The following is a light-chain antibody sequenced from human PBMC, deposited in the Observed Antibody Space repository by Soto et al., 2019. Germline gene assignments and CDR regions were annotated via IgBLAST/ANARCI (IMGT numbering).Light chain of an antibody. CDR2: DAS. J-gene: IGKJ4*01. CDR1: QSVSSY. CDR3: QQRSNWPPT. V-gene: IGKV3-11*01. Sequence: EIVLTQSPATLSLSPGERATLSCRASQSVSSYLAWYQQKPGQAPRLLIYDASNRATGIPARFSGSGSGTDFTLTISSLEPEDFAVYYCQQRSNWPPTXGGGTKV.